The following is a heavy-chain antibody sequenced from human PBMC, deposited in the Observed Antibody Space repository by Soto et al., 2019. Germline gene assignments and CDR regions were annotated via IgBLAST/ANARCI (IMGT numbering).Heavy chain of an antibody. CDR1: GYTFTDYD. CDR3: ARVAVAARPRWYNWFDP. J-gene: IGHJ5*02. V-gene: IGHV1-8*01. CDR2: MNPNSGET. D-gene: IGHD2-15*01. Sequence: QEQLVQSGAEVKKPGASVKVSCKTSGYTFTDYDINWVRQATGQGLEWIGWMNPNSGETGYAQKLQCRVTMTRTTSLRRAYLERSSLRSDDTAVYYCARVAVAARPRWYNWFDPWGQGTLGTVSS.